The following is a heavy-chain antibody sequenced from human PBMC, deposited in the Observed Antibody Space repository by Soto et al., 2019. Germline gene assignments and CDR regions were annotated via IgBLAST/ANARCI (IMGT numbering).Heavy chain of an antibody. CDR1: GGSFSGYY. J-gene: IGHJ6*02. V-gene: IGHV4-34*01. CDR2: INHSGST. CDR3: ARELGFIAAASNYYGMDV. D-gene: IGHD6-6*01. Sequence: SETLSLTCAVYGGSFSGYYWTWIRQPPGTGLEWIGEINHSGSTNYNPSLKSRVTISVDTSKNQFSLKLTSVTAADTALYYCARELGFIAAASNYYGMDVWGQGTTVTVSS.